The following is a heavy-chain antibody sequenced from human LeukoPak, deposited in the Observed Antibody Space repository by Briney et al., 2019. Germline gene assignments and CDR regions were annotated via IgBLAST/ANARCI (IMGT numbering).Heavy chain of an antibody. J-gene: IGHJ5*02. D-gene: IGHD3-3*01. CDR3: ARTRYDFWSGYYNRWFDP. V-gene: IGHV4-34*01. Sequence: SETLSLTCAVFGGSFSGHYWSWIRQPPGKGLEWIGEINHSGSTNYNPSLKSRVTISVDTSKNQFSVKLSSVTAADTAVYYCARTRYDFWSGYYNRWFDPWGQGTLVTVSS. CDR1: GGSFSGHY. CDR2: INHSGST.